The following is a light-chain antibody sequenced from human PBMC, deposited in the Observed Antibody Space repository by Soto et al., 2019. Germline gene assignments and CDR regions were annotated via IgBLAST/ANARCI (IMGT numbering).Light chain of an antibody. V-gene: IGKV1-5*01. CDR2: DAS. Sequence: DIQMTQSPSPLSASVGDRVTITCRASQTIRTRLAWYQQKPGKAPKLLIYDASTLDSGVPSRFSGSGSETDFTPTISGLQPDDFATYYCQQYNTFSRAFGQGTTVDI. CDR3: QQYNTFSRA. J-gene: IGKJ1*01. CDR1: QTIRTR.